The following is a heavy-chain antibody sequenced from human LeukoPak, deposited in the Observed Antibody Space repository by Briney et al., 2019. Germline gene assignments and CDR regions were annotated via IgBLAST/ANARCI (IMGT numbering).Heavy chain of an antibody. J-gene: IGHJ4*02. CDR2: IYSGGST. V-gene: IGHV3-53*01. CDR3: ARGAIFVGGVGAQDY. D-gene: IGHD1-26*01. CDR1: GFTVTGNY. Sequence: GGSLRLSCAASGFTVTGNYMSWVRQAPGKGLEWVSVIYSGGSTFYADSVKGRFTISRDNSKNTLFLQMHSLRAEDTAVYYCARGAIFVGGVGAQDYWGQGTLVTVSS.